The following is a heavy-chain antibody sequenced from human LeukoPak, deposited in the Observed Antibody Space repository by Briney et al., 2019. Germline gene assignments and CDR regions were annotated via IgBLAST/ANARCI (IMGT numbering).Heavy chain of an antibody. CDR3: ARPWYNWNDVWFDP. CDR2: FYYSAST. D-gene: IGHD1-1*01. J-gene: IGHJ5*02. Sequence: PSETLSLTCTVSGDSISSSSYYWGWIRQPPGKGLEWIGSFYYSASTYYNPSLKSRVTISVDTSKNQFSLKLSSVTAADTAVYYCARPWYNWNDVWFDPWGQGTLVTVSS. V-gene: IGHV4-39*01. CDR1: GDSISSSSYY.